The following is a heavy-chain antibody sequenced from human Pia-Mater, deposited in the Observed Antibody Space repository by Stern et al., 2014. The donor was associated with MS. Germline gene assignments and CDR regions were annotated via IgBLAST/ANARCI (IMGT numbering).Heavy chain of an antibody. CDR3: ARSDRLWGSSDY. D-gene: IGHD3-16*01. J-gene: IGHJ4*02. CDR1: GGSISTVGYY. CDR2: SYHSGST. Sequence: QVQLVQSGPGLVKPSQTLSLTCSVSGGSISTVGYYWTWIRQHPGKGLEWIGYSYHSGSTYYNPSLKRRASISVDTSKNQFSLNVTSVTAADTALYYCARSDRLWGSSDYWGQGTLVTVSS. V-gene: IGHV4-31*03.